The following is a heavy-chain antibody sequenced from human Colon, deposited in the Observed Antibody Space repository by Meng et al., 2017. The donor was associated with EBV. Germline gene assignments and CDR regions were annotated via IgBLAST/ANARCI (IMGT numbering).Heavy chain of an antibody. CDR1: GASISSNNW. V-gene: IGHV4-4*02. J-gene: IGHJ4*02. CDR2: IYHGGNT. D-gene: IGHD5-24*01. CDR3: ARGNAYNAPSFDY. Sequence: QVQLQESGAGLVEPSGTLSLTCAVSGASISSNNWWSWVRQPPGKGLEWIGEIYHGGNTNYNPSLKSRVTISVDRSNDQFSLSLSSVTAADTAVYYCARGNAYNAPSFDYWGQGTLVTVSS.